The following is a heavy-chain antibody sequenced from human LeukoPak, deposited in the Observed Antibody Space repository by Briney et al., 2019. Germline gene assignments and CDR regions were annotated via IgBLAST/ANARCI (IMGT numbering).Heavy chain of an antibody. J-gene: IGHJ4*02. Sequence: GASVKVSCKASGYTFTGYYMLWVRQAPGQGLEWMGWINPNSGGTNYAQKFQGRVTMTRDTSINTAYMELNRLRSDDTAVYYCARDWGPRRAYDYWGQGTLVTVSS. CDR2: INPNSGGT. V-gene: IGHV1-2*02. D-gene: IGHD3-16*01. CDR1: GYTFTGYY. CDR3: ARDWGPRRAYDY.